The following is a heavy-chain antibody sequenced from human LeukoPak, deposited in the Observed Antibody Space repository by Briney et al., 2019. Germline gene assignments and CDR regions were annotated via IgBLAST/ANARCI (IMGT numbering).Heavy chain of an antibody. V-gene: IGHV1-2*06. CDR1: GYTFTDYY. J-gene: IGHJ4*02. CDR3: AKALAYCGGDCSIPIGY. Sequence: ASVKVSCKSSGYTFTDYYMHWVRQAPGQGLEWMGRIKPNSGGTNYGQKFQGRVTMTRDTSISTAYMELSRLRSDDTAVYYCAKALAYCGGDCSIPIGYWGQGTLVTVSS. D-gene: IGHD2-21*02. CDR2: IKPNSGGT.